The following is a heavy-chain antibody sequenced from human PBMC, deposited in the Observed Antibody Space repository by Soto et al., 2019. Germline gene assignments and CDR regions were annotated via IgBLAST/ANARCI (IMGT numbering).Heavy chain of an antibody. V-gene: IGHV4-59*08. J-gene: IGHJ5*02. D-gene: IGHD3-3*01. CDR1: GGSINNYY. CDR2: IYYTGST. CDR3: ASYDFWSGYWFDP. Sequence: SETLSLTCTVSGGSINNYYWSWIRQPPGKGLEWIGYIYYTGSTNYNPSLKSRVTISVDTSKNQFSLKLNFVTAADTAIYYCASYDFWSGYWFDPWGQGTLVTVSS.